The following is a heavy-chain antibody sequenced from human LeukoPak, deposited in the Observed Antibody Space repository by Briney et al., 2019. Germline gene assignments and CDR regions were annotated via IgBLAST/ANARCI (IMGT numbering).Heavy chain of an antibody. CDR3: ARGSGTYYNY. D-gene: IGHD1-26*01. Sequence: GGSLRLSCAASGFTFSNYWMSWVRQAPGKGLEWVANIKQDGNEKYYVDSVKGRFTISRDNAKNSLYLQMNSLRAEDMAMHYCARGSGTYYNYWGQGTLVTVSS. J-gene: IGHJ4*02. CDR2: IKQDGNEK. V-gene: IGHV3-7*01. CDR1: GFTFSNYW.